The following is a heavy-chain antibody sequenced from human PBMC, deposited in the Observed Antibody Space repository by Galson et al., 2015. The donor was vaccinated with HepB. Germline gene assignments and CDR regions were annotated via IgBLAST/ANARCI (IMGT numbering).Heavy chain of an antibody. CDR1: GFTFNSYA. J-gene: IGHJ6*02. CDR3: GKDPVRASYRPYGMDV. D-gene: IGHD5-18*01. Sequence: SLRLSCAASGFTFNSYAMSWVRQAPGKGPEWVSSISGRGDNTYYADSVKGRFTISRDNSKRMVFLQMNNLRAEDKALYYCGKDPVRASYRPYGMDVWGQGTTVTVSS. V-gene: IGHV3-23*01. CDR2: ISGRGDNT.